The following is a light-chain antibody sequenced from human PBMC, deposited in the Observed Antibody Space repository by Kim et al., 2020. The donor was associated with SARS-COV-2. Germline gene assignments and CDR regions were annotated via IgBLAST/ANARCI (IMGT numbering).Light chain of an antibody. CDR1: HNIDIN. Sequence: PAESSTLACSASHNIDINLAWYQQTPGQPPRLLIYDAAIRAAGIPDRFSGSGSGTDFTLTIGSLAPEDFAVYYCQQRGNWPPALTFGGGTKVDIK. CDR2: DAA. J-gene: IGKJ4*01. V-gene: IGKV3-11*01. CDR3: QQRGNWPPALT.